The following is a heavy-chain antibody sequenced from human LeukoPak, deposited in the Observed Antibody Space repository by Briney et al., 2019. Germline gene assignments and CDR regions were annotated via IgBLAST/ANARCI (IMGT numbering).Heavy chain of an antibody. Sequence: SLRLSCAASGFTFDDYPMQWVRQAPGKGVEWVSIISWNGGFVDYADSVKGSVTISRDNAKNYIYLEMNSLRAEDTALSYCVEDRPQRTLVRGFVHWFHSWGQGTPVPVP. CDR2: ISWNGGFV. CDR3: VEDRPQRTLVRGFVHWFHS. CDR1: GFTFDDYP. V-gene: IGHV3-9*01. J-gene: IGHJ5*01. D-gene: IGHD3-16*01.